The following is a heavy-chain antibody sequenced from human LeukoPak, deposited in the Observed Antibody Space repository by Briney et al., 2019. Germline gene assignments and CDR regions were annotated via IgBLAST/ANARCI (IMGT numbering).Heavy chain of an antibody. CDR3: ARDPRHYGSGTYYNERAQGIDY. J-gene: IGHJ4*02. V-gene: IGHV3-48*03. D-gene: IGHD3-10*01. CDR2: ICRTGTVI. Sequence: GGSLRLSCTASGFTFSSFEMNWVRQAPGKGPEWISYICRTGTVIYYADSAKGRFTISRDNAKNSLFLRMTDLRVEDTAVYYCARDPRHYGSGTYYNERAQGIDYWGQGTLVTVSS. CDR1: GFTFSSFE.